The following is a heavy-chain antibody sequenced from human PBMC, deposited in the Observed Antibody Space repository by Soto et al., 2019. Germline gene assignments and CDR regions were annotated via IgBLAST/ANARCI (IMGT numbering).Heavy chain of an antibody. D-gene: IGHD4-4*01. CDR2: IIPMYNKS. CDR3: ARGYSGGYFYAMDV. CDR1: GGTFSTYA. V-gene: IGHV1-69*01. J-gene: IGHJ6*02. Sequence: QVQLVQSGAEVTKPGSSVRVSCQASGGTFSTYAFNWVRQAPGQGLEWMGGIIPMYNKSNYSPNFLGRVTISADPSTSTAYMELTTLRSEDAAVYFCARGYSGGYFYAMDVWGQGTTVTVSS.